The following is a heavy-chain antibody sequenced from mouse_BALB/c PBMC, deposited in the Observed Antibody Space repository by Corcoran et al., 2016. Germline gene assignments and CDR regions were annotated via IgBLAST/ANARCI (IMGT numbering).Heavy chain of an antibody. J-gene: IGHJ4*01. CDR1: GYTFTNYG. V-gene: IGHV9-3-1*01. CDR2: INTYTGEP. Sequence: QIQLVQSGPELKKPGETVKISCKASGYTFTNYGMKWVKQAPGKGLKWMGWINTYTGEPTDADDFKGRFAFSLETSASTAYLQINNLKNEDTATYFCAREPYAMDYWGQGTSVTVSS. CDR3: AREPYAMDY.